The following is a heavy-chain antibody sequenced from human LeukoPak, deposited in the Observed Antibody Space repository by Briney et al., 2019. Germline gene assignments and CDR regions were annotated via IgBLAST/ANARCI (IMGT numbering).Heavy chain of an antibody. CDR2: ISGSGDNT. CDR1: GFTFSSYA. D-gene: IGHD6-19*01. Sequence: GGSLRLSCAASGFTFSSYAMSWVRQAPGKGLEWVSGISGSGDNTYYADSVKGRFTISRDNAKNSLYLQMNSLRAEDTAVYYCASFSVAGRTRGAFDIWGQGTMVTVSS. CDR3: ASFSVAGRTRGAFDI. V-gene: IGHV3-23*01. J-gene: IGHJ3*02.